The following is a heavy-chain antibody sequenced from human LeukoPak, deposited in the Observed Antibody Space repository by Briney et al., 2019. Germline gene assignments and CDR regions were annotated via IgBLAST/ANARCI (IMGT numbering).Heavy chain of an antibody. D-gene: IGHD3-16*01. V-gene: IGHV3-7*03. J-gene: IGHJ6*02. Sequence: GGTLPLSCAASGFTFSSYWMNWARQAPGKGLEWVASINHNGSVNYYVDSVKGRFTISRDNAKNSLYLQMSHLRAEDTAVYFCARGGGLDVWDQGATVTVSS. CDR1: GFTFSSYW. CDR3: ARGGGLDV. CDR2: INHNGSVN.